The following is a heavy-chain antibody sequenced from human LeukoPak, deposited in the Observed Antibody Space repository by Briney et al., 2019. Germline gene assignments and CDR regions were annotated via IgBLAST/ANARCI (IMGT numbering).Heavy chain of an antibody. CDR3: AKGWGPAAHPFADYYYMDV. Sequence: GGSLRLSCAASGFTFSSYAMHWVRQAPGKGLEWVSYISSSSSMIYYADSVKGRFTISRDNAKNSLYLQMNSLRAEDTAVYYCAKGWGPAAHPFADYYYMDVWGKGTTATVSS. CDR1: GFTFSSYA. V-gene: IGHV3-48*01. CDR2: ISSSSSMI. D-gene: IGHD2-2*01. J-gene: IGHJ6*03.